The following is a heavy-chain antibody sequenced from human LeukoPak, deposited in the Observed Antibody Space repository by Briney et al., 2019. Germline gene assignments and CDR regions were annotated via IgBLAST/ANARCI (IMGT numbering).Heavy chain of an antibody. Sequence: ASMTVSCKTYGYTFTYYVISWVRQAPGQGLEWMGWINAYNGNTNDAQTFQGTGTMTTDTSTSTAYMELRSLRSDDTAVYSCARGENPYDYWGQGTLVSVSS. CDR3: ARGENPYDY. J-gene: IGHJ4*02. D-gene: IGHD1-14*01. CDR2: INAYNGNT. V-gene: IGHV1-18*01. CDR1: GYTFTYYV.